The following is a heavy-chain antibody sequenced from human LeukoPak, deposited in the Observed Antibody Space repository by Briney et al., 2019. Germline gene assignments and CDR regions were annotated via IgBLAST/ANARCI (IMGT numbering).Heavy chain of an antibody. V-gene: IGHV4-34*01. J-gene: IGHJ4*02. CDR2: INHSGST. D-gene: IGHD5-12*01. CDR1: GGSFSGYY. CDR3: ARAKWLRFFDY. Sequence: PSETLSLTCAVYGGSFSGYYWSWIRQPPGKGLEWIGEINHSGSTNYNPSLKSRVTISVDTSKNQFSLKLSSVTAADTAVYYCARAKWLRFFDYWGQGTLVTVSS.